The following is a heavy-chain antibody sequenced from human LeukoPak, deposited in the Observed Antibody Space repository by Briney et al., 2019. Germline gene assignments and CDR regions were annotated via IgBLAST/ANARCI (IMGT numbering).Heavy chain of an antibody. D-gene: IGHD5-24*01. V-gene: IGHV4-59*01. CDR3: ARVQAEDGYNMYYFDY. CDR2: IYYSGST. J-gene: IGHJ4*02. Sequence: SETLSLTCTVSGGSISSYYWSWIRQPPGKGLEWIGYIYYSGSTSYNPSLKSRVTISVDTSKNQFSLKLSSVTAADTAVYYCARVQAEDGYNMYYFDYWGQGTLVTVSS. CDR1: GGSISSYY.